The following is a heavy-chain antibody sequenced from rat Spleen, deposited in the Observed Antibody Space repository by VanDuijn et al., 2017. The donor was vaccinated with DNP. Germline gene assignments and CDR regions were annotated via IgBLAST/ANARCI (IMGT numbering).Heavy chain of an antibody. V-gene: IGHV5-31*01. CDR2: ITNTGDRI. D-gene: IGHD1-4*01. Sequence: EVQLVESGGGLVQPGRSLKLSCVASGFTFNNYWMTWIRQAPGKGLEWVASITNTGDRIYYPDSVKGRFTISRDNAKSTLYFQMDSLRSEDTATYYCAGRPPPTRGPFDYWGQGVTVTVSS. CDR3: AGRPPPTRGPFDY. CDR1: GFTFNNYW. J-gene: IGHJ2*01.